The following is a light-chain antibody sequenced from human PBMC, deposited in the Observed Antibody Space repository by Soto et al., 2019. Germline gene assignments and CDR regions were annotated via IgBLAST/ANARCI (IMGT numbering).Light chain of an antibody. Sequence: EIVLTQSPGTLSLSPGERATLSCRASQSVSSSYLAWYQQKPGQAPRLLIYGASSRATSIPDRFSGSGSGTDFTLTISRLEPEDFAVYYCHQYDNSPLTFGGGTKVEIK. CDR1: QSVSSSY. CDR2: GAS. V-gene: IGKV3-20*01. CDR3: HQYDNSPLT. J-gene: IGKJ4*01.